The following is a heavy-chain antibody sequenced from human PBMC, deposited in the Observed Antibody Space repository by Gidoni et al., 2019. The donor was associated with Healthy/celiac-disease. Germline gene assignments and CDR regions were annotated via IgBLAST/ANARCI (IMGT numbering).Heavy chain of an antibody. D-gene: IGHD3-9*01. CDR1: GFPVSSNY. V-gene: IGHV3-66*02. CDR2: IYSGGST. J-gene: IGHJ6*02. Sequence: EVQLVESGGGLVQPGGSLRLSCAASGFPVSSNYLSWVRQAPGKGLEWVSVIYSGGSTYYADSVKGRFTISRDNSKNTLYLQMNSLRAEDTAVYYCASRLRYFDWLLPYYYYGMDVWGQGTTVTVSS. CDR3: ASRLRYFDWLLPYYYYGMDV.